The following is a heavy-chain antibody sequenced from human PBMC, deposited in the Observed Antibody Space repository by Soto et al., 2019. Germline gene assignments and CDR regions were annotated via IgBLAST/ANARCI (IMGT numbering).Heavy chain of an antibody. J-gene: IGHJ3*01. D-gene: IGHD2-15*01. V-gene: IGHV3-33*01. CDR2: IWYDGNNE. CDR3: ARARLLAAFDV. Sequence: QVQLVESGGDVVQAGRSMRLSCAASGFSFRSYAMHWVRQAPGKGLEWVAVIWYDGNNEDYVDSVKGRFTISRDNSKNTLYLQMNSLRADDTAVYFCARARLLAAFDVWGPGTMVTVS. CDR1: GFSFRSYA.